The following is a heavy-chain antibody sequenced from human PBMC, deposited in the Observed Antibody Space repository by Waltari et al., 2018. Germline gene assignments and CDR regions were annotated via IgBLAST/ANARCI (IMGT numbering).Heavy chain of an antibody. D-gene: IGHD2-2*01. CDR2: ISSSSTI. J-gene: IGHJ3*02. V-gene: IGHV3-48*04. CDR1: GFTFSSYS. Sequence: EVQLVESGGGLVQPGGSLRLSCAASGFTFSSYSMNWVRQAPGKGLEWVSYISSSSTIYYADSVKGRFTISRDNAKNSLYLQMNSLRAEDTAVYYCARDFVVLPKARRAFDIWGQGTMVTVSS. CDR3: ARDFVVLPKARRAFDI.